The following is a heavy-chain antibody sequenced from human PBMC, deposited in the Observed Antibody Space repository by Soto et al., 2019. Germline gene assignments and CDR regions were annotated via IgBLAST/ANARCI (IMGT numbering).Heavy chain of an antibody. V-gene: IGHV4-39*01. CDR3: ARQPYDSSGYYYGA. CDR1: AGSISRSNYY. D-gene: IGHD3-22*01. CDR2: MYSSGKT. J-gene: IGHJ5*02. Sequence: QLQLQESGPGLVKPSETLSLTCTVSAGSISRSNYYWGWIRQPPGKGLEWIVSMYSSGKTYYKPSLKIRVTISVDTSKNQFSLKLTSVTAADTAVYYCARQPYDSSGYYYGAWGQGTLVTVSS.